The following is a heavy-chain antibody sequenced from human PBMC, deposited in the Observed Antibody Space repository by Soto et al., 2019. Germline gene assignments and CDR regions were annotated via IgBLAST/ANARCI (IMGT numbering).Heavy chain of an antibody. CDR3: ARESEDLTSNFDY. CDR1: GFTFSSYA. V-gene: IGHV3-23*01. J-gene: IGHJ4*02. Sequence: EVQLLESGGGLEQPGGSLRLSCAASGFTFSSYAMSWVRQAPGKGLEWVSTISGSGGNAYYADSVKGRFSISRDNSKNTLRLQMNSLRADDTAVYYCARESEDLTSNFDYWGQGTLVTVSS. CDR2: ISGSGGNA.